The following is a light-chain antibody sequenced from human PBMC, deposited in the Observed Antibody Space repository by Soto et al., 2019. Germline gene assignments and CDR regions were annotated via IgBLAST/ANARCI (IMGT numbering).Light chain of an antibody. CDR2: GAF. CDR3: QQRNIWPPVT. CDR1: PSVTNY. J-gene: IGKJ5*01. Sequence: EIVLTQSPATLSLSPGERATLSCRASPSVTNYLAWYQQKPGQAPRLLIYGAFNRATGIPARFSGSGSGTDFNLTISSLEPEDFAVYYCQQRNIWPPVTFGQGTRLEIK. V-gene: IGKV3-11*01.